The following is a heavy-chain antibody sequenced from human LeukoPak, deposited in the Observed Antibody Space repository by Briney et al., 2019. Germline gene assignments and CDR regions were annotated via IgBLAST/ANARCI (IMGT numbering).Heavy chain of an antibody. CDR2: INNEGSST. Sequence: GGSLRLSCAASGFTLSNYWMHWVRQAPGKGLVWVSGINNEGSSTHYADSVKGRFAISRDSAKNTVYLQMNSLTAEDTAVYYCASFGSDPDYWGQGTLVTVSS. D-gene: IGHD1-14*01. J-gene: IGHJ4*02. CDR1: GFTLSNYW. V-gene: IGHV3-74*01. CDR3: ASFGSDPDY.